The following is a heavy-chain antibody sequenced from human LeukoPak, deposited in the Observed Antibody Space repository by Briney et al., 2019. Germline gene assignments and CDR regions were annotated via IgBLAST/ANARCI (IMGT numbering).Heavy chain of an antibody. CDR2: INDDGSGT. J-gene: IGHJ5*02. CDR3: VRGGASTWS. CDR1: GFTFSSYS. V-gene: IGHV3-74*01. Sequence: GGSLRLSCAASGFTFSSYSMNWVRQAPGKGPVWASRINDDGSGTSYADSVKGRFTISRDDAKSTLYLQMNSLRAEDTAVYYCVRGGASTWSWGQGTLVTVSS. D-gene: IGHD2-15*01.